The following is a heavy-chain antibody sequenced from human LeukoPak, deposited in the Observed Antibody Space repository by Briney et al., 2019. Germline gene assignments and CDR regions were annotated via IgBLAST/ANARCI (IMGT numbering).Heavy chain of an antibody. Sequence: SEALSLTCAVSGYSISSGYYWGWIRQPPGKGLEWIGSIYHSGSTYYNPSLKSRVTISVDTSKNQFSLKLSSVTAADTAVYYCARLVGPGWFDPWGQGTLVTVSS. CDR2: IYHSGST. J-gene: IGHJ5*02. CDR3: ARLVGPGWFDP. V-gene: IGHV4-38-2*01. D-gene: IGHD1-26*01. CDR1: GYSISSGYY.